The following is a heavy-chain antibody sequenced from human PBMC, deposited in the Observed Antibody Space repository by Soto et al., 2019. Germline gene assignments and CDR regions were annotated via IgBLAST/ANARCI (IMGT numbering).Heavy chain of an antibody. V-gene: IGHV3-21*01. CDR3: AREDSIIIPAVSDF. CDR1: GFAFNNYG. J-gene: IGHJ4*02. D-gene: IGHD2-2*01. Sequence: GGSLRLSCTVSGFAFNNYGINWVRHAPGKGLEWVSSISKSDYTYYSDSVKGRFTISRDNAKSSVSLQMNTLRVEDTAVYYCAREDSIIIPAVSDFWGQGTLVTVSS. CDR2: ISKSDYT.